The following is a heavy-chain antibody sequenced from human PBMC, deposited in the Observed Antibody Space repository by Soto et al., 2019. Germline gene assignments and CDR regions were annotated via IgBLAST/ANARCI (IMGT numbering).Heavy chain of an antibody. D-gene: IGHD2-8*01. Sequence: KPSETLSLTCAVYGGSFSGYYGSWIRQPPGKGLEWIGEINHSGSTNYNPSLKSRVTISVDTSKNQFSLKLSSVTAADTAVYYCARAYCTNGVCYGFDYWGQGTLVTVSS. J-gene: IGHJ4*02. V-gene: IGHV4-34*01. CDR1: GGSFSGYY. CDR3: ARAYCTNGVCYGFDY. CDR2: INHSGST.